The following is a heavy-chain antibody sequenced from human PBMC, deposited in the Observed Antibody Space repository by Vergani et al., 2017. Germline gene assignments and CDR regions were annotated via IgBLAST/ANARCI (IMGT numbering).Heavy chain of an antibody. CDR2: IDYSGST. CDR1: GDSVISTDYQ. CDR3: ASKRGACRAAYCHSYDF. J-gene: IGHJ4*02. V-gene: IGHV4-39*01. D-gene: IGHD2-15*01. Sequence: QVQLQESGPGLVKPSETLSLTCTVSGDSVISTDYQWGWIRQPPGKGLEWIGSIDYSGSTSYNPSLESRISISFETPKNQFSLRLTSVTAADTAVYYCASKRGACRAAYCHSYDFWGPGTLVGVSS.